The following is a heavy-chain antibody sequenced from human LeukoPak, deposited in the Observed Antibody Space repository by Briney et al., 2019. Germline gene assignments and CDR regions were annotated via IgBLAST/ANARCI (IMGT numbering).Heavy chain of an antibody. CDR2: ISGSGGST. CDR3: ARDPDYYDSSGYYYSPFYYYYMDV. J-gene: IGHJ6*03. D-gene: IGHD3-22*01. Sequence: GGSLRLSCAASGFTFSSYAMSWVRQAPGKGLEWVSAISGSGGSTYYADSVKGRFTISRDNSKNTLYLQMNSLRAEDTAVYYCARDPDYYDSSGYYYSPFYYYYMDVWGKGTTVTVSS. V-gene: IGHV3-23*01. CDR1: GFTFSSYA.